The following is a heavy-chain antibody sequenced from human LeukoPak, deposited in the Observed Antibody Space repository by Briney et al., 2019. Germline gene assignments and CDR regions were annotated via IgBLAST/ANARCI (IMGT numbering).Heavy chain of an antibody. CDR1: GFTFSNAW. Sequence: GGSLRLSCAASGFTFSNAWMSWVRQAPGKGLEWVGCIKSKTDGGTTDYAAPVKGRFTISRDDSKNTLYLQMNSLKTEDTAVYYCTTGSSSWGQGILVTVSS. J-gene: IGHJ4*02. D-gene: IGHD6-13*01. CDR3: TTGSSS. V-gene: IGHV3-15*01. CDR2: IKSKTDGGTT.